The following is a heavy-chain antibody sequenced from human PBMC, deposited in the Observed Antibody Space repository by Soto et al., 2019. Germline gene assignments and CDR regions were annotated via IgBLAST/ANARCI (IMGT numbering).Heavy chain of an antibody. CDR2: IYPGDSDT. CDR3: AASIFYYGMDV. Sequence: GESLKISCKGFGYTFTNYWIGWVRQMPGKGPEWMGIIYPGDSDTKYNPSFQGQVTISADKSITTTYLQWSSLKASDTAIYYCAASIFYYGMDVWGQGTTVTFSS. V-gene: IGHV5-51*01. J-gene: IGHJ6*02. CDR1: GYTFTNYW.